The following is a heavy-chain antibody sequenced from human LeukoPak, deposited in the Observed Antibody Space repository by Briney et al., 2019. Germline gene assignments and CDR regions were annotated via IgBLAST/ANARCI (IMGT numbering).Heavy chain of an antibody. CDR2: IYSGGST. CDR1: GLTVSSNY. Sequence: GGSLRLSCAASGLTVSSNYMSWVRQAPGKGLEWVSVIYSGGSTYYADSVKGRFTISRDNSKNTLYLQMNSLRAEDTAVYYCARVHGFYGSELNDYWGQGTLVTVSS. J-gene: IGHJ4*02. V-gene: IGHV3-53*01. CDR3: ARVHGFYGSELNDY. D-gene: IGHD3-10*01.